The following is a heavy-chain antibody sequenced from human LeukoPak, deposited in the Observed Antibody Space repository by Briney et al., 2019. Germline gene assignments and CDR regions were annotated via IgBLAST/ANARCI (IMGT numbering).Heavy chain of an antibody. CDR3: ARDPYSGNYGNYYYYMDV. CDR2: INSDGSGT. Sequence: GGSLRLSCAASGFTFSSYWMHWVRQAPGKGLVWVSRINSDGSGTSYADSVKGRFTISRDNAKNSLYLQMNSLRAEDTALYFCARDPYSGNYGNYYYYMDVWGKGTTVTISS. CDR1: GFTFSSYW. D-gene: IGHD1-26*01. J-gene: IGHJ6*03. V-gene: IGHV3-74*01.